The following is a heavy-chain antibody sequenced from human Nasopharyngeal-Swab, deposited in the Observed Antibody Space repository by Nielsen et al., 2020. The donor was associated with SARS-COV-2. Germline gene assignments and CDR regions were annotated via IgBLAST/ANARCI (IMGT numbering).Heavy chain of an antibody. CDR3: ARRIGDFWSGYYDY. D-gene: IGHD3-3*01. V-gene: IGHV5-10-1*01. J-gene: IGHJ4*02. CDR1: GYSFTSYW. CDR2: IDPSDSYT. Sequence: GESLKISCKGSGYSFTSYWITWVRQMPGKGLEWMGRIDPSDSYTNYSPSFQGHVTISADKSISTAYLRWSSLKASDTAMYYCARRIGDFWSGYYDYWGQGTLVTVSS.